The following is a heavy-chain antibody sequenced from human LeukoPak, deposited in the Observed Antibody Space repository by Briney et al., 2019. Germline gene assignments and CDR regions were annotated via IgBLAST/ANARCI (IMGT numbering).Heavy chain of an antibody. CDR2: IIPIFGTA. D-gene: IGHD6-6*01. Sequence: SVKVSCKASGGTFSSYAISWVRQAPGQGLEWMGGIIPIFGTANYAQKFQGGVTITADESTSTAYMELSSLRSEDTAVYYCARYEAARTYYYYMDVWGKGTTVTVSS. J-gene: IGHJ6*03. V-gene: IGHV1-69*13. CDR3: ARYEAARTYYYYMDV. CDR1: GGTFSSYA.